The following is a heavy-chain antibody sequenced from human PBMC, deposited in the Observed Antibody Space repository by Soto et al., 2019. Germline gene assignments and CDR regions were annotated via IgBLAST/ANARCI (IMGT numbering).Heavy chain of an antibody. D-gene: IGHD4-17*01. V-gene: IGHV3-66*01. J-gene: IGHJ4*02. CDR3: ATRMTTAPY. CDR2: IYSGGGT. Sequence: QLVQSGGGLVQPGGSLRLSCAASGFSVSYNYMSWVRQAPGKGLEWVSLIYSGGGTDYAESVKGRFTISRDNSKNTLYLQMNSLKAEDTAIYYCATRMTTAPYWGQGTLVTVSS. CDR1: GFSVSYNY.